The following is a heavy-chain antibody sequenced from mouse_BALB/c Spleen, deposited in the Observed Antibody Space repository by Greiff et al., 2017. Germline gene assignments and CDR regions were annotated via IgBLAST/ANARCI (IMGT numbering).Heavy chain of an antibody. V-gene: IGHV2-9*02. CDR1: GLSLTSHG. D-gene: IGHD1-1*01. J-gene: IGHJ3*01. Sequence: QVQLMESGPCLVVPSQSLSITCTVSGLSLTSHGVHWVRQPPGKGLEWLGVIWTGGSTNYTSALMSRLSISKDNSKRQVFLKMYRLQTEDTAMYYCAREGYGRGEFAYWGQGTLVAVSA. CDR2: IWTGGST. CDR3: AREGYGRGEFAY.